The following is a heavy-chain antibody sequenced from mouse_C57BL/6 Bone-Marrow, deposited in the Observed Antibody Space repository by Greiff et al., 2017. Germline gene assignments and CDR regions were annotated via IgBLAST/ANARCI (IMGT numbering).Heavy chain of an antibody. Sequence: VQLQQPGAELVKPGASVKLSCKASGYTFTSYWMQWVKQRPGQGLEWIGEIDPSDSYNNYNQKFKGKATLPVDTSSSTADMQLSSLTSEDSAVYYCARDYYGSSYLYAMDYWGQGTSVTVSS. CDR3: ARDYYGSSYLYAMDY. V-gene: IGHV1-50*01. CDR2: IDPSDSYN. D-gene: IGHD1-1*01. CDR1: GYTFTSYW. J-gene: IGHJ4*01.